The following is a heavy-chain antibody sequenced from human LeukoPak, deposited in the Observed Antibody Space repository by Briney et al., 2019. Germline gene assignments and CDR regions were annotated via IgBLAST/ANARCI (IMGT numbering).Heavy chain of an antibody. CDR1: GYTFASYG. D-gene: IGHD2-15*01. Sequence: GASVKVSCKASGYTFASYGISWVRQAPGQGLEWMGWISAYNGHTNYAQKLQGRVTMTTDTSTSTAYMELSSLRSEDTAVYYCARAGGYCGRISCPYYFDYWGQGSLVAVSS. CDR3: ARAGGYCGRISCPYYFDY. J-gene: IGHJ4*02. CDR2: ISAYNGHT. V-gene: IGHV1-18*01.